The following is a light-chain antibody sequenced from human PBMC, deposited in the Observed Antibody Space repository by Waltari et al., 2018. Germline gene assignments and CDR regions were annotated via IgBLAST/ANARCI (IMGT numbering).Light chain of an antibody. CDR3: SSKTSASGV. J-gene: IGLJ1*01. CDR2: EVS. CDR1: SADVGGYNY. V-gene: IGLV2-14*01. Sequence: QSALTQPASVSGSPGQSITISCTGTSADVGGYNYVSWYQQYPGKAPQLMIYEVSFRHSGISNRCSGSKSGNTATLTISGLQAEDEADYDCSSKTSASGVFGTGTTVTVL.